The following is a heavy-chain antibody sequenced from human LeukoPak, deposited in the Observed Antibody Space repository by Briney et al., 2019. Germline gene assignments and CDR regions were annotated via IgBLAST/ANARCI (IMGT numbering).Heavy chain of an antibody. J-gene: IGHJ4*02. CDR1: GGSVSSDIYY. Sequence: PSETLSLTCTVSGGSVSSDIYYWSWIRQPPGEGLEWIGYVYYSGSTYYNPSLKSRLTISLDTSQGQFSLRLSSVTAADTALYYCTRGSYDVLTGYSTLGEYWGQGALVTVSS. D-gene: IGHD3-9*01. CDR2: VYYSGST. CDR3: TRGSYDVLTGYSTLGEY. V-gene: IGHV4-39*01.